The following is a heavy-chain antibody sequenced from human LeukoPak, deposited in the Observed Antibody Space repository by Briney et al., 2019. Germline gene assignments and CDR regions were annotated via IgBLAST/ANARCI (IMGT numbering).Heavy chain of an antibody. CDR3: ARHDSSGPYNAFDI. D-gene: IGHD3-22*01. CDR1: GGSISSTSYY. J-gene: IGHJ3*02. Sequence: SETLSLTCTVSGGSISSTSYYWGWVRQPPGKGLEWIGTIYYRGSTYYNPSLKSRVTISVDTSKNQFSLKLSSVTAADTAVYYCARHDSSGPYNAFDIWGQGTMVTVSS. CDR2: IYYRGST. V-gene: IGHV4-39*01.